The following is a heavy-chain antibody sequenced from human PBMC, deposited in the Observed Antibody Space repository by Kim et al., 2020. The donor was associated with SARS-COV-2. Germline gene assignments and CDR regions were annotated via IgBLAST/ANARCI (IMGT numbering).Heavy chain of an antibody. Sequence: GGSLRLSCAASGFTFDDYAMHWVRQAPGKGLEWVSGISWNSGTIGYADSVKGRFTISRDNAKNSLYLQMNSLRAEDTALYYCAKGPSSASAHCSGGSCYSFEDWGQGTLVTVSS. CDR1: GFTFDDYA. D-gene: IGHD2-15*01. CDR3: AKGPSSASAHCSGGSCYSFED. CDR2: ISWNSGTI. J-gene: IGHJ4*02. V-gene: IGHV3-9*01.